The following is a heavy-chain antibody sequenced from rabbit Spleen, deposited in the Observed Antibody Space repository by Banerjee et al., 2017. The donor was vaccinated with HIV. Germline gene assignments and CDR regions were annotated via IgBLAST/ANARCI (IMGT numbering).Heavy chain of an antibody. V-gene: IGHV1S7*01. Sequence: QLKESGGGLVQPGGSLKLSCKASGFDFSSYGVSWVHQAPGKGLEWIGYIDPIFHVTTYANWVNGRFSISRENTQNMVYLQLNSLTAADTATYFCARDTSSSFSSYGMDLWGSGTLVTVS. J-gene: IGHJ6*01. CDR1: GFDFSSYG. D-gene: IGHD1-1*01. CDR3: ARDTSSSFSSYGMDL. CDR2: IDPIFHVT.